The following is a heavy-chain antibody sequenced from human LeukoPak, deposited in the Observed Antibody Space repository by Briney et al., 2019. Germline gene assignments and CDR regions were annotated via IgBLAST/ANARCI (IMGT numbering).Heavy chain of an antibody. D-gene: IGHD2-2*01. J-gene: IGHJ4*02. CDR1: GYTFTSYG. Sequence: ASVKVSCKASGYTFTSYGISWVRQAPGQGLEWMGWISAYNGNTNYAQKLQGRVTMTTDTSTSTAYMELRSLRSDDTAVYYCARDEETEDIVVVPAASDYWGQGTLATVSS. CDR2: ISAYNGNT. V-gene: IGHV1-18*04. CDR3: ARDEETEDIVVVPAASDY.